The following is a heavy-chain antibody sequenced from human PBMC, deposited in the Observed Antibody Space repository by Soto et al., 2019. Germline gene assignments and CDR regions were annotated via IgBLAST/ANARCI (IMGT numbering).Heavy chain of an antibody. J-gene: IGHJ4*02. CDR3: AHRGDYDFWSGYLDY. V-gene: IGHV2-5*01. CDR1: GFSLSTSGVG. Sequence: QITLKESGPTLVKPTQTLTLTCTFSGFSLSTSGVGVGWIRQPPGKALEWLALIYWNDDKRYIPSLKSRLTITKDTSKNQVVLTMTNMDPVDTATYYCAHRGDYDFWSGYLDYWGQGTLVTVSS. CDR2: IYWNDDK. D-gene: IGHD3-3*01.